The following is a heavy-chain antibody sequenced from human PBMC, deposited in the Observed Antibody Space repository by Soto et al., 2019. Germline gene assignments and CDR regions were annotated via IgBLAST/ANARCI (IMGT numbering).Heavy chain of an antibody. CDR2: IHRSGSS. Sequence: SETLSLTCTVSGGSINSYYWSWIRQPPGKGLEWIGYIHRSGSSNYNPSLKSRVTISVDTSKNQFSLKLSSVTAADTAVYYCARHNYYGSGSYFSPLYYYDGLDVWGQGTTVTVSS. CDR1: GGSINSYY. CDR3: ARHNYYGSGSYFSPLYYYDGLDV. D-gene: IGHD3-10*01. J-gene: IGHJ6*02. V-gene: IGHV4-59*08.